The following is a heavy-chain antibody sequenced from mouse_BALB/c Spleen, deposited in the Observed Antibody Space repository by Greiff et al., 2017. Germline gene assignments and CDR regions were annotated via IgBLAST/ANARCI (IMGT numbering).Heavy chain of an antibody. CDR3: ARGYGIYYAMDY. J-gene: IGHJ4*01. V-gene: IGHV5-6-5*01. Sequence: EVQGVESGGGLVKPGGSLKLSCAASGFTFSSYAMSWVRQTPEKRLEWVASISSGGSTYYPDSVKGRFTISRDNARNILYLQMSSLRSEDTAMYYCARGYGIYYAMDYWGQGTSVTVSS. CDR1: GFTFSSYA. D-gene: IGHD2-1*01. CDR2: ISSGGST.